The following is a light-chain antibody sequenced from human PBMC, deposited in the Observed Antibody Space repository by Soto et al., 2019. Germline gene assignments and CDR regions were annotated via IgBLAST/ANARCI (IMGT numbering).Light chain of an antibody. CDR1: SSDVGGYNY. V-gene: IGLV2-8*01. CDR2: EVN. J-gene: IGLJ1*01. Sequence: QSVVTQPPSASGSPGQSVAISCTGTSSDVGGYNYVSWYQQHPGKAPKLMIYEVNKRPSGVPDRFSGSKSGNTASLTVSGLQAEDEADYYCFSYAGSYTFYVFGTGTKVTVL. CDR3: FSYAGSYTFYV.